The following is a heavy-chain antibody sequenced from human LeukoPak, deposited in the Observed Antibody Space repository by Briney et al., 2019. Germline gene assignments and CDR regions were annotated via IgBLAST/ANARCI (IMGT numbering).Heavy chain of an antibody. V-gene: IGHV3-23*01. J-gene: IGHJ6*02. Sequence: PGGSLRLSCAASGFTFSSYAMSWVRQVPGKGLEWVSVISGSGDNTYYADSVKGRFTISRDNAKNTLYLQMNSLRAEDTAVYYCSRDSLSSCGGDCYSGLDVWGQGTTVTVSS. CDR3: SRDSLSSCGGDCYSGLDV. D-gene: IGHD2-21*02. CDR2: ISGSGDNT. CDR1: GFTFSSYA.